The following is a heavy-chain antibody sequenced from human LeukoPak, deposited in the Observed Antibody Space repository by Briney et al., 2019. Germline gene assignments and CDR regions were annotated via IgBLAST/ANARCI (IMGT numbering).Heavy chain of an antibody. Sequence: PETLSLTCTVSGGSISSYYWSWIRQPPGKGLEWIGYIYYSGSTNYNPSLKSRVTISVDTSKNQFSLKLSSVTAADTAVYYCALSGYRRAFDIWGQGTMVTVSS. J-gene: IGHJ3*02. CDR1: GGSISSYY. CDR3: ALSGYRRAFDI. CDR2: IYYSGST. D-gene: IGHD3-3*01. V-gene: IGHV4-59*01.